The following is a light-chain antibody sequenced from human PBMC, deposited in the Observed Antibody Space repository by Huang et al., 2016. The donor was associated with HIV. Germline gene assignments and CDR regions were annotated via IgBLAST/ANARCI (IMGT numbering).Light chain of an antibody. V-gene: IGKV3-20*01. J-gene: IGKJ1*01. CDR1: QSVTSSD. CDR2: GAS. CDR3: QQYGSSPWT. Sequence: EIVLTQSPGTLSLSPGERATLSSRASQSVTSSDLAWYQQKPGQAPRLLIYGASSRANGIPDRVSGSGSETDFTLTINRLESEDFAVYHCQQYGSSPWTFGQGTKVEIK.